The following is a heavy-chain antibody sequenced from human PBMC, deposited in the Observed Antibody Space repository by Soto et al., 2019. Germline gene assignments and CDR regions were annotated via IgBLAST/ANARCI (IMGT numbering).Heavy chain of an antibody. V-gene: IGHV3-33*03. Sequence: LRLSCAASGFDFSDHGMHWVRQAPGEVLEWVTVISYDGTAKYYKESVKGRFTTSRDNSKKTLYLQIDSLRVEDTAVYYCAKDEGRFLRNYFNYGIDVWGLGTTVTVSS. J-gene: IGHJ6*02. D-gene: IGHD3-3*01. CDR2: ISYDGTAK. CDR3: AKDEGRFLRNYFNYGIDV. CDR1: GFDFSDHG.